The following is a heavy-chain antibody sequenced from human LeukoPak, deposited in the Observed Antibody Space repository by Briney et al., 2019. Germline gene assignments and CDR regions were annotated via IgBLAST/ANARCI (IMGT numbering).Heavy chain of an antibody. CDR3: ARRGENGRWYFDL. D-gene: IGHD3-16*01. J-gene: IGHJ2*01. V-gene: IGHV4-59*08. Sequence: SETLSLTCTVSGGSISSDYWNWIRQPPGKGLEWIGFIYYTGITNYNPSLKSRVTISLDTSKNQFSLRLYSVTAADTAVYYCARRGENGRWYFDLWGRGTLVAVSS. CDR1: GGSISSDY. CDR2: IYYTGIT.